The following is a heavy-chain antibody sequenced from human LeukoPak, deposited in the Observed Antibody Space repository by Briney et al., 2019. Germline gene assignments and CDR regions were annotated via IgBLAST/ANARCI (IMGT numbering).Heavy chain of an antibody. V-gene: IGHV3-66*01. Sequence: GGSLRLSCAASGFTVSSNYMSWVRQAPGKGLEWVSVIYSGGSTYYADSVKGRFTISRDNSKNTLYLQMNSLRAEDTAVYYCARGAGYYDSSGYLSAFRRPLGAFDIWGQGTMVTVSS. CDR2: IYSGGST. J-gene: IGHJ3*02. CDR3: ARGAGYYDSSGYLSAFRRPLGAFDI. CDR1: GFTVSSNY. D-gene: IGHD3-22*01.